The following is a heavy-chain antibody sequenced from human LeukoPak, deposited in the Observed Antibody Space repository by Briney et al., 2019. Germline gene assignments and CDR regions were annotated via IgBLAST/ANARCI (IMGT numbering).Heavy chain of an antibody. D-gene: IGHD2-2*01. CDR3: ARWPMDCSRTTCYVPSGFDS. V-gene: IGHV4-34*01. Sequence: SETLSLTCGVSGDSFNNYYWSWIRQSPGEGLEWVAETNHRGDTSYNPSLKSRVTISIDTSKRQFSLRVRSVTAADTAVYYCARWPMDCSRTTCYVPSGFDSWGQGTLVTVSS. CDR2: TNHRGDT. J-gene: IGHJ4*02. CDR1: GDSFNNYY.